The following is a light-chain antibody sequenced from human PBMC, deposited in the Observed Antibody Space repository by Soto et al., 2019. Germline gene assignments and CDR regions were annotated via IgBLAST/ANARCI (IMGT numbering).Light chain of an antibody. CDR3: CSYAGSYSYV. CDR1: SSDVGGYNY. J-gene: IGLJ1*01. CDR2: DLS. Sequence: QSALTQPRSVSGSPGQSVTISCTGTSSDVGGYNYVSWYQQHPGKAPKLMIYDLSKRPSGVADRFSGSKSGNTASLTISGLQAEEDADYYCCSYAGSYSYVFGTGTKLTVL. V-gene: IGLV2-11*01.